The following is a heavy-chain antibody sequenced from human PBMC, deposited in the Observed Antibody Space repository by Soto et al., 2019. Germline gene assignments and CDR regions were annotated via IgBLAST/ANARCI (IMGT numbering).Heavy chain of an antibody. CDR3: ARRHYYDSSGYPNNWFDP. V-gene: IGHV1-69*13. J-gene: IGHJ5*02. CDR2: IIPIFGTA. CDR1: GGTFSSYA. D-gene: IGHD3-22*01. Sequence: GTSVIVSCKASGGTFSSYAISWVRQAPGQGLEWMGGIIPIFGTANYAQKFQGRVTITADESTSTAYMELSSLRSEDTAVYYCARRHYYDSSGYPNNWFDPWGQGTLVTVSS.